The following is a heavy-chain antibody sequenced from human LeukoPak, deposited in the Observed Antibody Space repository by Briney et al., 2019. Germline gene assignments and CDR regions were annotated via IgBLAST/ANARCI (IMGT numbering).Heavy chain of an antibody. D-gene: IGHD1-26*01. CDR2: INWNSGSI. V-gene: IGHV3-9*01. CDR3: ARAPQGGATTARIDY. CDR1: GFTFDDYA. Sequence: PGGSLRLSCAASGFTFDDYAMHWVRQPPGKGLEWVSGINWNSGSIGNADSVKGRFTISRDNANNSLYLQMNSLRAEDTAVYYCARAPQGGATTARIDYWGQGTLVTVSS. J-gene: IGHJ4*02.